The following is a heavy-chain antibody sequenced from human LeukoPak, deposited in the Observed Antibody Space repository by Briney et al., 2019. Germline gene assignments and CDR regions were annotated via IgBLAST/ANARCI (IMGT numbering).Heavy chain of an antibody. V-gene: IGHV4-30-2*01. CDR2: IYHSGST. CDR3: ARESNSMAHFDY. CDR1: GGSISSGGYS. D-gene: IGHD2/OR15-2a*01. Sequence: PSQTLSLTCAVSGGSISSGGYSWSWIRQPPGKGLEWIEYIYHSGSTYYNPSLKSRVTISVDRSKNQFSLKLSSVTAADTAVYYCARESNSMAHFDYWGQGTLVTVSS. J-gene: IGHJ4*02.